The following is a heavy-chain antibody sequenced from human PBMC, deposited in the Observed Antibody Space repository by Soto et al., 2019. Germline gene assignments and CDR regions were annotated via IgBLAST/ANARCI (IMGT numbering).Heavy chain of an antibody. CDR1: GFTFNTYG. J-gene: IGHJ5*02. CDR3: AKSLAVAAGWFDP. D-gene: IGHD6-19*01. CDR2: ISYDGSNE. Sequence: GGSLRLSCAASGFTFNTYGMHWVRQAPGKGLEWEAFISYDGSNEYYADSVKGRFTISRDNSKNTVFLQMNSLRGEDTAVYYCAKSLAVAAGWFDPWVQRALVTVSS. V-gene: IGHV3-30*18.